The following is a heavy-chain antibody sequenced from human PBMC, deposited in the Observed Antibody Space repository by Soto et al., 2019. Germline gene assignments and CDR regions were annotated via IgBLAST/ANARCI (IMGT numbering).Heavy chain of an antibody. CDR1: GGSISSYY. D-gene: IGHD2-15*01. CDR2: IYYGGST. V-gene: IGHV4-59*08. CDR3: ARHLTYCSAGSCYSDFPYYGMDV. J-gene: IGHJ6*02. Sequence: PSETLSLTCTVSGGSISSYYWSWIRQPPGKGLEFIGYIYYGGSTTYNPSLKSRVTISVDASKNQFSLKLSSVTAADTAVYYCARHLTYCSAGSCYSDFPYYGMDVWGQGTTVTVSS.